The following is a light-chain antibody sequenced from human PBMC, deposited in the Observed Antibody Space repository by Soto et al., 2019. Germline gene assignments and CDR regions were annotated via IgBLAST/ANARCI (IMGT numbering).Light chain of an antibody. V-gene: IGKV3-15*01. J-gene: IGKJ4*01. CDR1: QSVSSN. CDR2: GAS. Sequence: ETLMAQPPATLSVSPGERATLSCWASQSVSSNLAWYQQKPGQAPRLLIYGASTRATGIPARFSGSGSGTEFTRTISSLQSEDFAVYYCQQYNNWPRTFGGGTKVDIK. CDR3: QQYNNWPRT.